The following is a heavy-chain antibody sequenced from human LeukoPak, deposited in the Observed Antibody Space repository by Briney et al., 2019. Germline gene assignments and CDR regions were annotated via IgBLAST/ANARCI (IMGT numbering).Heavy chain of an antibody. CDR1: GFTFSSYS. CDR3: AREKFSDCSSTSCYINYFDY. J-gene: IGHJ4*02. CDR2: IGSSSSTI. V-gene: IGHV3-48*01. Sequence: GGSLRLSCAASGFTFSSYSMNWVRRAPGKGLEWASYIGSSSSTIYYADSVKGRFTISRDNAKNSLYLQMSSLRAEDTAVYYCAREKFSDCSSTSCYINYFDYWGQGTLVTVSS. D-gene: IGHD2-2*02.